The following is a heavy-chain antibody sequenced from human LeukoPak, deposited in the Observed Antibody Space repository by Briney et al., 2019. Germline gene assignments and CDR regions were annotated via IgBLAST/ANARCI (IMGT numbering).Heavy chain of an antibody. CDR2: IYYSGST. CDR3: ARVEERYWYFDL. D-gene: IGHD5-24*01. V-gene: IGHV4-38-2*02. Sequence: PSETLSLTCTVSGYSISSGYYWGWIRQPPGKGLEWIGSIYYSGSTYYNPSLKSRVTISVDTSKNQFSLKLSSVTAADTAVYYCARVEERYWYFDLWGRGTLVTVSS. CDR1: GYSISSGYY. J-gene: IGHJ2*01.